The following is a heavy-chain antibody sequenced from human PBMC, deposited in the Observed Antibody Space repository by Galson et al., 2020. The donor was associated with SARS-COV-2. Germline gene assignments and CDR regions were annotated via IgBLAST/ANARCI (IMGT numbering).Heavy chain of an antibody. Sequence: SETLSPTCPVSGTSISGGSYSWNWIRQPPGKGLEWTGYISHSGGTYYNPSLKSRVTLSGDRSKNQFSLRLSSVTAADAAVYFWARLHYGEYAPEAFDIWGPGTRVTVAS. D-gene: IGHD4-17*01. J-gene: IGHJ3*02. V-gene: IGHV4-30-2*01. CDR3: ARLHYGEYAPEAFDI. CDR2: ISHSGGT. CDR1: GTSISGGSYS.